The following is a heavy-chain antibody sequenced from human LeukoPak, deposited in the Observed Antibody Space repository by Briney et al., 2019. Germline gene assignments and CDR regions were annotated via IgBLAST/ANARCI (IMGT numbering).Heavy chain of an antibody. CDR2: IVPILGTA. CDR1: GYTFTNYT. CDR3: ARSQGYSYGSSY. J-gene: IGHJ4*02. Sequence: GASVTVSCKASGYTFTNYTLNWVRQAPGQGLEWMGGIVPILGTANYAQKFQGRVTITADDSTGTAYMELTSLRSADTAVYYCARSQGYSYGSSYWGQGTLVTVSS. V-gene: IGHV1-69*13. D-gene: IGHD5-18*01.